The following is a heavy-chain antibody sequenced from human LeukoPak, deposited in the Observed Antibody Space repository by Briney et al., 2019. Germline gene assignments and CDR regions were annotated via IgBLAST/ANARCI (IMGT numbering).Heavy chain of an antibody. CDR2: IWNSGGST. J-gene: IGHJ4*02. V-gene: IGHV3-23*01. Sequence: PGGSLRLSCAASGFTFSSYAMSWVRQAPGQGLEWVSAIWNSGGSTYYADSVKGRFTISRDNCKNTLYLQMNSLRADDTAVYYCAKDSGSSWSFLHYWGQGTLVTVSS. CDR3: AKDSGSSWSFLHY. D-gene: IGHD1-26*01. CDR1: GFTFSSYA.